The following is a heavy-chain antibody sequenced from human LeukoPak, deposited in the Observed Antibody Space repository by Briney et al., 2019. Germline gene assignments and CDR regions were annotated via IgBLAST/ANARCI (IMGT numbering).Heavy chain of an antibody. CDR3: AKAVAATFYYYMDV. CDR2: INWNGGST. D-gene: IGHD2-15*01. Sequence: PGGSLRLSCAASGFTFDDYGMSWVRQAPGKGLEWVSGINWNGGSTGYADSVKGRFTISRDNAKNTLYLQMNSLRAEDTAVYYCAKAVAATFYYYMDVWGKGTTVTVSS. V-gene: IGHV3-20*04. CDR1: GFTFDDYG. J-gene: IGHJ6*03.